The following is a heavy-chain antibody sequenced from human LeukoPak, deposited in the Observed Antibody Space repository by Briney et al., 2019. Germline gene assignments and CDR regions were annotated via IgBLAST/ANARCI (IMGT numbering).Heavy chain of an antibody. J-gene: IGHJ1*01. CDR3: ASSYYCSSTSCYNEGYFQH. Sequence: SETLSLTCTVSGGSISSGSYYWSWIRQPAGKGLEWIGRIYTSGSTNYNPSLKSRVTISVDTSKNQFSLKLSSVTAADTAVYYCASSYYCSSTSCYNEGYFQHWGQGTLVTVSS. CDR2: IYTSGST. V-gene: IGHV4-61*02. D-gene: IGHD2-2*02. CDR1: GGSISSGSYY.